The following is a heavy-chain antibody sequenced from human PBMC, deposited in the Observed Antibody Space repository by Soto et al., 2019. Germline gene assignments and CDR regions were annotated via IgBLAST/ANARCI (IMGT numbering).Heavy chain of an antibody. D-gene: IGHD1-20*01. CDR1: RFTFSDFA. Sequence: DVQLLESGGGLVQPGGSLTLSCAASRFTFSDFAMSWVRQAPGKGLEWVPSVGGVGADTYYADCVKGRFRISRDNSKNTLYLQMDSLRDGDTAVYYCAKDAVPYNGKWDWFDSWGRGTLVIVSS. CDR3: AKDAVPYNGKWDWFDS. CDR2: VGGVGADT. V-gene: IGHV3-23*01. J-gene: IGHJ5*01.